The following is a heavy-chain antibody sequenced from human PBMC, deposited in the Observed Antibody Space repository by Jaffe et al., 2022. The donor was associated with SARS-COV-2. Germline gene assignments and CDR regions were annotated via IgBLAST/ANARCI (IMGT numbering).Heavy chain of an antibody. V-gene: IGHV4-39*01. Sequence: QLQLQESGPGLVKPSETLSLTCTVSGGSISSSSYYWGWIRQPPGKGLEWIGSIYYSGSTYYNPSLKSRVTISVDTSKNQFSLKLSSVTAADTAVYYCARVAGYSSSWIAFDIWGQGTMVTVSS. J-gene: IGHJ3*02. CDR2: IYYSGST. CDR1: GGSISSSSYY. CDR3: ARVAGYSSSWIAFDI. D-gene: IGHD6-13*01.